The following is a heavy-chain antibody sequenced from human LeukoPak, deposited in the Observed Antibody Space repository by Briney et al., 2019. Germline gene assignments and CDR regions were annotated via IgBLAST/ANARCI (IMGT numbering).Heavy chain of an antibody. CDR2: ISGNGGRT. Sequence: GGSLRLSCAASGFTFSTYTMAWVRQAPGGGLEWVSGISGNGGRTYYADSVKGRFAISRDDSKSTLYLQMNSLRAEDTAVYYCASSVAVAGSAGPAFDYWGQGTLVTVSS. D-gene: IGHD6-19*01. CDR3: ASSVAVAGSAGPAFDY. CDR1: GFTFSTYT. V-gene: IGHV3-23*01. J-gene: IGHJ4*02.